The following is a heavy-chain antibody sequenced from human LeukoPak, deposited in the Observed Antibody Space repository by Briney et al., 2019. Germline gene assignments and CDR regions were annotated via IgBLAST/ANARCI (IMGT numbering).Heavy chain of an antibody. Sequence: GGSLRLSCAASGFTFSSYSMNWVRQAPGKGLEWVSSISSSSSYIYYADSVKGRFTISRDNAKNSLYLQMNSLRAEDTAVYYCARVEDIVVVPAAGFDYWGQGTLVTVSS. V-gene: IGHV3-21*01. CDR2: ISSSSSYI. CDR1: GFTFSSYS. D-gene: IGHD2-2*01. CDR3: ARVEDIVVVPAAGFDY. J-gene: IGHJ4*02.